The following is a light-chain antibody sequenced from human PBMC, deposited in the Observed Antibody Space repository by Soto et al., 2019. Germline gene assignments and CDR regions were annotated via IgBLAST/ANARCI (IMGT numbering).Light chain of an antibody. J-gene: IGLJ1*01. Sequence: QSALTQPASVSGSPGQSITISCTGNSSDVGGYNYVSWYQQHPGKAPKLMIYEVSNRPSGVSNRFSGSKSGNTASLTISGLQAEDEADYCCSSYTSSSTPYVFGTGTKLTVL. CDR1: SSDVGGYNY. CDR3: SSYTSSSTPYV. V-gene: IGLV2-14*01. CDR2: EVS.